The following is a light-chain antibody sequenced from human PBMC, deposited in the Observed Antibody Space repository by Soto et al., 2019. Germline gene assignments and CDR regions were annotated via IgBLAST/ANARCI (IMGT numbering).Light chain of an antibody. V-gene: IGLV2-14*01. CDR1: SSDVGGYNY. CDR3: SSYTNSSTHG. J-gene: IGLJ1*01. Sequence: QSVLTQPASVSGSPGQSITISCTGTSSDVGGYNYVSWYQQHPGKAPKLMIYDVSNRPSGVSNRFSGSKSGNTASLTISGLQADDEAYYDGSSYTNSSTHGCGTGTKVTVL. CDR2: DVS.